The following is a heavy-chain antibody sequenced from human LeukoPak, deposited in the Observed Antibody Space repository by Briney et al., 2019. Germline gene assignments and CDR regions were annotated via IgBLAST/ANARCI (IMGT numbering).Heavy chain of an antibody. CDR1: GGSFSGYY. D-gene: IGHD1-1*01. V-gene: IGHV4-34*01. J-gene: IGHJ4*02. Sequence: SETLSLTCAVYGGSFSGYYWSWIRQPPGKGLEWIGEINHRGSTNSNPSLKSRVTISVDRSKNQFSLKLSSVTAADTAVYYCARRGGNDGYYFDYWGQGPLVTVSS. CDR2: INHRGST. CDR3: ARRGGNDGYYFDY.